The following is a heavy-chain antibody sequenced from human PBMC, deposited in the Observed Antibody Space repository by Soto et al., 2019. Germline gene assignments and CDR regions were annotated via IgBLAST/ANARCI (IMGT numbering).Heavy chain of an antibody. CDR2: IYYSGST. CDR3: AREIAGYCSGGSCPMYYYGMDV. V-gene: IGHV4-61*01. D-gene: IGHD2-15*01. CDR1: GGSVSSGRYY. Sequence: PSETLSLTCTVSGGSVSSGRYYWSWIRQPPGKGLEWIGYIYYSGSTNYNPSLKSRVTISVDTSKNQFSLKLSSVTAADTAVYYCAREIAGYCSGGSCPMYYYGMDVWGQGTTVTVSS. J-gene: IGHJ6*02.